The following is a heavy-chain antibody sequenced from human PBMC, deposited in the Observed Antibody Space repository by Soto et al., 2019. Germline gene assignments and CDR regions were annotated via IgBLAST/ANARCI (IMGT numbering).Heavy chain of an antibody. D-gene: IGHD3-22*01. CDR3: ARDLNPTYYYDSSELFDY. J-gene: IGHJ4*02. Sequence: PGGSLRLSCAASGFTFSDYYMSWIRQAPGKGLEWVSYISSSGSTIYYADSVKGRFTISRDNAKNSLYLQMNSLRAEDTAVYYCARDLNPTYYYDSSELFDYWGQGTLVTVSS. V-gene: IGHV3-11*01. CDR2: ISSSGSTI. CDR1: GFTFSDYY.